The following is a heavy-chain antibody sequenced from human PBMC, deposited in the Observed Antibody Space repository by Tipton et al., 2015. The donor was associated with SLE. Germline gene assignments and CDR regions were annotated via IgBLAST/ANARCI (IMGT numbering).Heavy chain of an antibody. Sequence: TLSLTCTVSGGSISSSSYYWGWIRQPPGKGLEWIGYIYYGGSTNYNPSLKSRVTISEDTSKNQFSLKLSSVTAADTAVYYCAREEANYYDSSHAFDIWGQGTMVTVSS. CDR3: AREEANYYDSSHAFDI. V-gene: IGHV4-61*01. D-gene: IGHD3-22*01. CDR2: IYYGGST. CDR1: GGSISSSSYY. J-gene: IGHJ3*02.